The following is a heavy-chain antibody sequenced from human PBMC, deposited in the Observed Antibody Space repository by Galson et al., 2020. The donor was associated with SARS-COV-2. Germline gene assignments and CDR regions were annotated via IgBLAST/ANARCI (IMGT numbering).Heavy chain of an antibody. CDR1: GGSISSGGYY. D-gene: IGHD3-10*01. CDR3: ARVSGDYYGSGSYYRPSYYYYYGMDV. Sequence: KASETLSLTCTVSGGSISSGGYYWSWIRQHPGKGLEWIGYIYYSGSTYYNPSLKSRVTISVDTSKNQFSLKLSSVTAADTAVYYCARVSGDYYGSGSYYRPSYYYYYGMDVWGQGTTVTVSS. V-gene: IGHV4-31*03. J-gene: IGHJ6*02. CDR2: IYYSGST.